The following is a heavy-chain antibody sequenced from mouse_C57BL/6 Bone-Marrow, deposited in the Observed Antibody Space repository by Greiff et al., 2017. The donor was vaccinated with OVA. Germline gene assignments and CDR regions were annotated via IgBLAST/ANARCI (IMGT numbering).Heavy chain of an antibody. V-gene: IGHV1-26*01. CDR3: APVATDY. Sequence: VQLQQSGPELVKPGASVKISCKASGYTFTDYYMNWVKQSHGKSLEWIGDINPNNGGTSYNQKFKGKATLTVDKSSSTAYMELRSLTSEDSAVYYCAPVATDYWGQGTTLTVSS. CDR2: INPNNGGT. CDR1: GYTFTDYY. D-gene: IGHD1-1*01. J-gene: IGHJ2*01.